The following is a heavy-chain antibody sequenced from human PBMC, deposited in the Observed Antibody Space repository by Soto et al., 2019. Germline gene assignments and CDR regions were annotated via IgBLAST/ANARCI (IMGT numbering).Heavy chain of an antibody. CDR3: VRRVSGNYDY. D-gene: IGHD1-7*01. CDR2: ISSNGGTT. CDR1: GFTFSSYD. Sequence: EVQLAESGGGMVQPGGSLRLSCVASGFTFSSYDMHWVRQAPGKGLEYVSSISSNGGTTYYGNSVKGRITISRDNSKNTLYLQMGSVRAEDMAVYYCVRRVSGNYDYWGQGTLVTVSS. V-gene: IGHV3-64*01. J-gene: IGHJ4*02.